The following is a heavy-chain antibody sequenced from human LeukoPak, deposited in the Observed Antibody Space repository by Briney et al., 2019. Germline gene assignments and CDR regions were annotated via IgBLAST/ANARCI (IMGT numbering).Heavy chain of an antibody. J-gene: IGHJ4*02. D-gene: IGHD3-16*01. V-gene: IGHV4-4*02. CDR3: ATDLRRGFDY. CDR1: GGSISSTNW. CDR2: IYHSGST. Sequence: PSETLSLTCTVSGGSISSTNWWSWVRQPPGQGLEWTGEIYHSGSTNYNPSLKSRVIISVDKSKNQFSLKLSSVTAADTAVFYCATDLRRGFDYWGQGTLVTVSS.